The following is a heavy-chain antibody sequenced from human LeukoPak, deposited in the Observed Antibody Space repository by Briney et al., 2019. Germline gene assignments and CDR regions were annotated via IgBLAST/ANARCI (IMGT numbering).Heavy chain of an antibody. CDR3: ARDEYRMAEAPRN. V-gene: IGHV3-21*01. J-gene: IGHJ4*02. CDR2: ISSGSRYM. D-gene: IGHD2/OR15-2a*01. Sequence: GGSLRLSCAASGFTFSTYSMNWVRQAPGKGLEWVSSISSGSRYMYYADSVKGRFTISRDNAKNSLYLQMNSLRAEDTAVYYCARDEYRMAEAPRNWGQGTLVTVSS. CDR1: GFTFSTYS.